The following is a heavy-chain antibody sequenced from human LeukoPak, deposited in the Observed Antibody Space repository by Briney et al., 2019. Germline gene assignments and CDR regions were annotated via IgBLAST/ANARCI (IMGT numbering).Heavy chain of an antibody. CDR2: TKPDGIDK. Sequence: GGSLRLSCEASGFTFSDFWMSWVRQAPGKGLEWVAMTKPDGIDKYYVDSVKGRFTISRDNAKNSLYLQMNSLRAEDTAVYYCARDPAFGAFDIWGQGTMVTVSS. CDR1: GFTFSDFW. CDR3: ARDPAFGAFDI. V-gene: IGHV3-7*01. D-gene: IGHD3-10*01. J-gene: IGHJ3*02.